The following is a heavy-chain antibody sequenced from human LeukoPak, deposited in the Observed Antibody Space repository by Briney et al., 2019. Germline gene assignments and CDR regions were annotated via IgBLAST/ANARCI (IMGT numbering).Heavy chain of an antibody. CDR2: IYSGGST. J-gene: IGHJ5*02. CDR1: RFTFRNYG. Sequence: GGSLRLPCAAARFTFRNYGMHWVRQAPGKGLEWVSVIYSGGSTYYADSVKGRFTISRDNSKNTLYLQMNSLRAEDTAVYYCAREQHHWGQGTLVTVSS. D-gene: IGHD5-18*01. V-gene: IGHV3-NL1*01. CDR3: AREQHH.